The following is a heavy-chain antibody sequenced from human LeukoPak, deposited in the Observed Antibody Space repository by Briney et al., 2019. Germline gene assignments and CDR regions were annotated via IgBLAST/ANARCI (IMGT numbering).Heavy chain of an antibody. D-gene: IGHD3-10*01. V-gene: IGHV4-34*01. CDR1: GGSFSGYY. CDR3: ARCRHHGSGSYFHPFDY. Sequence: SETLSLTCDVYGGSFSGYYWSWIRQPPGKGLEWIGEITHSGSTNYNPSLKSRVTISVDTSKNQFSLKLSSVTAADTAVYYCARCRHHGSGSYFHPFDYWGQGTLVTVSS. CDR2: ITHSGST. J-gene: IGHJ4*02.